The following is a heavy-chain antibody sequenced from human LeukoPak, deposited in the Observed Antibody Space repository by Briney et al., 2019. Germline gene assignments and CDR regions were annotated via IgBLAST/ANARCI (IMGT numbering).Heavy chain of an antibody. D-gene: IGHD4-17*01. CDR3: ARVADMGTVTTFDFDY. CDR2: ISYDGSNK. Sequence: PGGSLRLSCTASGFTFTSYATHWVRQTPGKGLEWVAVISYDGSNKYYADSVKGRFTISRDNSKNTLYLQMNSLRAEDTAVYYCARVADMGTVTTFDFDYWGQGTLVTVSS. V-gene: IGHV3-30-3*01. CDR1: GFTFTSYA. J-gene: IGHJ4*02.